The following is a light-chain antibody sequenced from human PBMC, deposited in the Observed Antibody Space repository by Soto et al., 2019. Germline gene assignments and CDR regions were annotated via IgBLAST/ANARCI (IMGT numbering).Light chain of an antibody. CDR3: QQLNAYPLT. CDR2: AAS. Sequence: DIQLTQSPSLLSASVGDRVTITYRASQAISTYLAWYQQTSGKAPKLLISAASTLQRGVPSRFRGSGSGTQFTLTISSLQPEDFATYYCQQLNAYPLTFGGGTRVEIK. V-gene: IGKV1-9*01. J-gene: IGKJ4*01. CDR1: QAISTY.